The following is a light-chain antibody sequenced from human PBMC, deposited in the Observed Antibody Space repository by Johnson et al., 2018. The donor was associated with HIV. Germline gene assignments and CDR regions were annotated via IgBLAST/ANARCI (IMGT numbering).Light chain of an antibody. Sequence: QSVLTQPPSVSAAPGQKVTISCSGNTCDIGNNYVSCHQQLPGTAPKLLIYDNNKRPSGIPDRISGSKSGTSATLGITGLQTGDEADYYCATWDSRLRVGHVFGTGTKVTVL. CDR2: DNN. V-gene: IGLV1-51*01. J-gene: IGLJ1*01. CDR3: ATWDSRLRVGHV. CDR1: TCDIGNNY.